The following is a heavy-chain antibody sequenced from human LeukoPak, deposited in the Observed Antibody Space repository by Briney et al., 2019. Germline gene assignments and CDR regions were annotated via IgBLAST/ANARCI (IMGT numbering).Heavy chain of an antibody. Sequence: GGSLRLSCAVSGFTFRSYGMHWVRQAPGKGLEWVAVIWYGGNNKYYADSVKGRFTISRDNSKSTLFLQMNSLRAEDTAVYYCVTGNGSLMARLDYWGQGTLVTVSS. CDR1: GFTFRSYG. J-gene: IGHJ4*02. V-gene: IGHV3-33*01. CDR3: VTGNGSLMARLDY. CDR2: IWYGGNNK. D-gene: IGHD5-24*01.